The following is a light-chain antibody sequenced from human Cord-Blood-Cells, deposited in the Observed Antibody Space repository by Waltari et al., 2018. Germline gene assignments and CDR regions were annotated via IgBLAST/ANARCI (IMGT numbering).Light chain of an antibody. CDR2: EGS. Sequence: QSALTQPASVSGSPGQSITISCTGTSSDVGSYNLVSWYQQHPGKAPNLMIYEGSKRPSGVSNRFAGSKSGNTASLIISGLQAEDEADYYCCSYAGSSRVFGGGTKLTVL. CDR1: SSDVGSYNL. CDR3: CSYAGSSRV. V-gene: IGLV2-23*01. J-gene: IGLJ3*02.